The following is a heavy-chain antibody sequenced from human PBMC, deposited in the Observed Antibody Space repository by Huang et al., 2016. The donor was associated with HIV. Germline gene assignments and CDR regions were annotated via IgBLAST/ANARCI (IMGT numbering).Heavy chain of an antibody. V-gene: IGHV3-15*07. J-gene: IGHJ3*02. CDR3: TTGTRDYLNAFDI. CDR1: GFSFSSAW. CDR2: IKSKTERGTT. D-gene: IGHD1-7*01. Sequence: EVQLVESGGGLVKPGGSLRLSCEVSGFSFSSAWMNWVRQAPGKGLEWVGRIKSKTERGTTDYAAPVKGRFTISRDDSKNTLYLQMNSLKTEDTGVYYCTTGTRDYLNAFDIWGQGTEVTVSS.